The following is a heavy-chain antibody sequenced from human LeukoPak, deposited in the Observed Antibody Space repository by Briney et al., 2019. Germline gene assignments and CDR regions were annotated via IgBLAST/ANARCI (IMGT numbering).Heavy chain of an antibody. D-gene: IGHD5-18*01. J-gene: IGHJ3*02. CDR3: ARDVGYSYGYYAFDI. CDR2: IYTSGST. Sequence: TLSLTCTVSGGSIGGGTYYWSWIRQPAGKGLEWIGRIYTSGSTNYNPSLKSRVTLSVDTSKNQFSLKLSSVTAADTAVYYCARDVGYSYGYYAFDIWGQGTMVTVSS. CDR1: GGSIGGGTYY. V-gene: IGHV4-61*02.